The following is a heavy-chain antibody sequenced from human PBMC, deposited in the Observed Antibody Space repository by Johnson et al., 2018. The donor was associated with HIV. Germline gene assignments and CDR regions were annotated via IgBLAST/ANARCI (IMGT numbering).Heavy chain of an antibody. J-gene: IGHJ3*02. CDR3: TTEAYCGGDCYDDAFDI. Sequence: VQLVESGGGVVQPGRSLRLSCAASGFAFSSFAVTWVRQAPGKGLEWVASIKQDGSEKYYVDSVKGRFTIYRDNAKKSLYLQMNSLRVEDTAVYYCTTEAYCGGDCYDDAFDIWGQGTMVTVSS. CDR1: GFAFSSFA. D-gene: IGHD2-21*01. V-gene: IGHV3-7*03. CDR2: IKQDGSEK.